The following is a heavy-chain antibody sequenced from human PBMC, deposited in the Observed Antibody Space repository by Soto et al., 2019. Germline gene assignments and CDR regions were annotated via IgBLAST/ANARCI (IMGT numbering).Heavy chain of an antibody. J-gene: IGHJ4*02. CDR2: ISGSGGST. V-gene: IGHV3-23*01. CDR1: GFTFSSYA. D-gene: IGHD1-26*01. CDR3: AKDRWELLAGPSHFDY. Sequence: GGSLRLSCAASGFTFSSYAMSWVRQAPGKGLEWVSAISGSGGSTYYADSVKGRFTISRDNSKNTLYLQMNSLRAEDTAVYYCAKDRWELLAGPSHFDYWGQGTLVTVSS.